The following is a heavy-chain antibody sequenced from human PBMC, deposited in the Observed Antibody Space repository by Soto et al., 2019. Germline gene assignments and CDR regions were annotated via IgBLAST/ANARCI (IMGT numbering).Heavy chain of an antibody. Sequence: ASVKVSCKASGYTFTSYGISWVRQAPGQGLEWMGWISGYNDDTNYAQRLQGRVTMTTDTSTSTAYMELRSLRYDDTAVYYCATSSSSKGYFDYWGQGTLVTVSS. CDR1: GYTFTSYG. V-gene: IGHV1-18*04. D-gene: IGHD6-6*01. J-gene: IGHJ4*02. CDR2: ISGYNDDT. CDR3: ATSSSSKGYFDY.